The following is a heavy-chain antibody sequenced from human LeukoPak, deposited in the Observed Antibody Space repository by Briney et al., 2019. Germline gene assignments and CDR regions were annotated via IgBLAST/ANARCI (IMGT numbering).Heavy chain of an antibody. Sequence: SVKVSCKASGGTFSSYAISWVRQAPGQGLEWMGRIIPIFGIANYAQKFQGRVTITADKSTSTAYMELSSLRSEDTAVYYCAQPGGLYGDYSHYCGMDVWGQGTTVTVSS. CDR3: AQPGGLYGDYSHYCGMDV. V-gene: IGHV1-69*04. CDR2: IIPIFGIA. J-gene: IGHJ6*02. CDR1: GGTFSSYA. D-gene: IGHD4-17*01.